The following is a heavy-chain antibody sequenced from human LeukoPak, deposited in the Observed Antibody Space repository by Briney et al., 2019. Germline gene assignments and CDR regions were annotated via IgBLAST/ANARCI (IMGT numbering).Heavy chain of an antibody. CDR3: ATPWGMYSSAWHEGIDY. D-gene: IGHD6-19*01. CDR2: ISYSGTT. CDR1: GGSISRCGYS. V-gene: IGHV4-39*01. J-gene: IGHJ4*02. Sequence: SETLSLTCTVSGGSISRCGYSWAWIPQPPGKRLEWIASISYSGTTYYNPSLRSRVTISLDTSKNQFSLKLDSVTAADTAVYYCATPWGMYSSAWHEGIDYWGQGTLVIVSS.